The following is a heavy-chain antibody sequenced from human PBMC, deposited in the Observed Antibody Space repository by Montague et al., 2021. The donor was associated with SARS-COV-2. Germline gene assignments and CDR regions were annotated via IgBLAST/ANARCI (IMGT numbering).Heavy chain of an antibody. V-gene: IGHV1-18*01. CDR3: ARCAVVVITTCDAFDI. D-gene: IGHD3-22*01. CDR1: GYTFTSYG. CDR2: ISAYNGNT. Sequence: SGKVSFKASGYTFTSYGISWVRQAPGQGLEWMGWISAYNGNTNYAQKLQGRVTMTTDTSTSTAYMELRSLRSDDTAVYYCARCAVVVITTCDAFDIWGQGTMVTVSS. J-gene: IGHJ3*02.